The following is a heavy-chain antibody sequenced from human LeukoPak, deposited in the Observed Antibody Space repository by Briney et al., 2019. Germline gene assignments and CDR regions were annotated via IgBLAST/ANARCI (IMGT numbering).Heavy chain of an antibody. CDR2: IKQDGSEK. D-gene: IGHD3-22*01. Sequence: GGSLRLSCAASRFTFSSYWMSWVRQAPGKGLEWVANIKQDGSEKSYVDSVRGRFTISRDNAKNSLYLQMTSLRVEDTAVYYCARDPICYYDSNPFDPWGQGTPVTVSS. J-gene: IGHJ5*02. CDR3: ARDPICYYDSNPFDP. V-gene: IGHV3-7*01. CDR1: RFTFSSYW.